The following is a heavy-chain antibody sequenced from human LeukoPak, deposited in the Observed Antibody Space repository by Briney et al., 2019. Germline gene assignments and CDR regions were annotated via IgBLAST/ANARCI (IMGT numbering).Heavy chain of an antibody. D-gene: IGHD4-17*01. V-gene: IGHV4-59*01. CDR3: ARIYGPTSCFDY. J-gene: IGHJ4*02. CDR2: IYYSGST. CDR1: GGSISSYY. Sequence: ASETLSLTCTVSGGSISSYYWSWIRQPPGKGLEWIGNIYYSGSTNYNPSLKSRVTISVDTSTNQSSLKLSSVTAADTVVYYCARIYGPTSCFDYWGQGTLVTVSS.